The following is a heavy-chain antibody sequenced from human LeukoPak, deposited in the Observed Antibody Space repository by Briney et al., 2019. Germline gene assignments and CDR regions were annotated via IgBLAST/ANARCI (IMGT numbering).Heavy chain of an antibody. CDR1: GGSISSSGYY. J-gene: IGHJ5*02. D-gene: IGHD1-26*01. Sequence: SETLSLTCTVSGGSISSSGYYWGWIRQPPGKGLEWIASIYYSGSTYYNPSLQSRVTISVDTSKNQLSLKLSSLTAADTAVYYCARHEYSGSYYGLSWFDPWGQGTLVTVSS. CDR2: IYYSGST. V-gene: IGHV4-39*01. CDR3: ARHEYSGSYYGLSWFDP.